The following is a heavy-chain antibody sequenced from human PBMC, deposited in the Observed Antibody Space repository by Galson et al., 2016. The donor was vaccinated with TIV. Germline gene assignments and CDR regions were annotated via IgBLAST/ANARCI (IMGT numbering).Heavy chain of an antibody. CDR1: GYTLTTYD. CDR2: LNPKSGDT. CDR3: ARGSTDRNYRGSGWCIP. J-gene: IGHJ5*02. Sequence: SVKVSCKASGYTLTTYDISWLRQTSGQGLEWMGWLNPKSGDTAFAQKFQGRVFMTRDTSKNTAYMELRSLTSEDTGVYYCARGSTDRNYRGSGWCIPWGQGTLVTVSS. D-gene: IGHD1-14*01. V-gene: IGHV1-8*02.